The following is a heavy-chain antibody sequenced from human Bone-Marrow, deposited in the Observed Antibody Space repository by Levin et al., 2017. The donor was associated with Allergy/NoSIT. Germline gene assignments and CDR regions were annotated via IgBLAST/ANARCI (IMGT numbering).Heavy chain of an antibody. CDR3: ARVLMRASTFYYYYYGMDV. CDR2: IWYDGSNK. J-gene: IGHJ6*02. V-gene: IGHV3-33*01. CDR1: GFTFSSYG. D-gene: IGHD2/OR15-2a*01. Sequence: GESLKISCAASGFTFSSYGMHWVRQAPGKGLEWVAVIWYDGSNKYYADSVKGRFTISRDNSKNTLYLQMNSLRAEDTAVYYCARVLMRASTFYYYYYGMDVWGQGTTVTVSS.